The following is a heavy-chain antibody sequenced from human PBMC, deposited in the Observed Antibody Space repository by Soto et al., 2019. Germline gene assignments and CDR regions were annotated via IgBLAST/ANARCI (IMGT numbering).Heavy chain of an antibody. V-gene: IGHV4-34*01. J-gene: IGHJ5*02. Sequence: PSETLSLTCAVYGGSFSGYYWSWIRQPPGKGLEWIGEINHSGSTNYNPSLKSRITISVDTSKNQFSLKLSSVTAADTAVYYCARGHSWQWRVIRAWFDPWGQGTLVTAPQ. CDR2: INHSGST. CDR3: ARGHSWQWRVIRAWFDP. CDR1: GGSFSGYY. D-gene: IGHD6-19*01.